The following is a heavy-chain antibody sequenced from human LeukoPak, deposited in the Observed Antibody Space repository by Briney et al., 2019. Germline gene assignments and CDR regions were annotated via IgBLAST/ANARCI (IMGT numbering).Heavy chain of an antibody. CDR1: GFTFSSYS. V-gene: IGHV3-30*18. CDR3: AKDAYDIPAFFDY. CDR2: ISYDGSNK. J-gene: IGHJ4*02. Sequence: GGSLRLSCAASGFTFSSYSMNWVRQAPGKGLEWVTVISYDGSNKYYADSVKGRFTISRDNSKNTLYLQMNSLRAEDTAVYYCAKDAYDIPAFFDYWGQGTLVTVSS. D-gene: IGHD3-9*01.